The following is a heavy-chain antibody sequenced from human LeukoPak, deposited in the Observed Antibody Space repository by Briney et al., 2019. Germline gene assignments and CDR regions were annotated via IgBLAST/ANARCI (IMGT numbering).Heavy chain of an antibody. V-gene: IGHV3-23*01. CDR3: AKDWRAYCGGDCYSYFDY. D-gene: IGHD2-21*02. CDR2: ISGSGGST. J-gene: IGHJ4*02. CDR1: GFTFSSYG. Sequence: PGGSLRLSCAASGFTFSSYGMSWVRQAPGKGLEWVSAISGSGGSTYYADSVKGRFTISRDNSKNTLYLQMNSLRAEDAAVYYCAKDWRAYCGGDCYSYFDYWGQGTLVTVSS.